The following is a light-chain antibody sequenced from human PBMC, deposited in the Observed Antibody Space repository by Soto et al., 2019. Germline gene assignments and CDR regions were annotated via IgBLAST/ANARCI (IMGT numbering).Light chain of an antibody. CDR1: QSFSSNY. V-gene: IGKV3-20*01. CDR2: GAS. Sequence: EIVLTQSPGTLSLSPGERATLSCRASQSFSSNYLAWYQQKPGQAPRLLIFGASSRATGIPDRFSGSGSGTDFTLTISRLEPEDFAVYYCQQCHTSPWTFGQGTKVEI. CDR3: QQCHTSPWT. J-gene: IGKJ1*01.